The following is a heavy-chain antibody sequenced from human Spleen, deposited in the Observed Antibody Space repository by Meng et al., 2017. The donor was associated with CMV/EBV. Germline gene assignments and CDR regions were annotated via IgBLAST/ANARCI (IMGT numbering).Heavy chain of an antibody. V-gene: IGHV4-61*01. Sequence: SETLSLTCTVSGGSVSRGSHYWSWIRQPPGKGLEWIGYIYYSGSTNYNPSLKSRVTISVDTSKNQFSLKLSSVTAADTAVYYCARVGYSSSWYVDYWGQGTLVTVSS. CDR2: IYYSGST. D-gene: IGHD6-13*01. CDR1: GGSVSRGSHY. J-gene: IGHJ4*02. CDR3: ARVGYSSSWYVDY.